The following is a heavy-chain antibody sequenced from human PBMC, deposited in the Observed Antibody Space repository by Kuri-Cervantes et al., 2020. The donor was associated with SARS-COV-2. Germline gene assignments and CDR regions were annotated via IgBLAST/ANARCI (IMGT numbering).Heavy chain of an antibody. CDR1: GYTFTSYD. CDR2: MNPNSGNT. J-gene: IGHJ4*02. V-gene: IGHV1-8*03. CDR3: AGDIREGPLDG. Sequence: ASVQVSCKASGYTFTSYDINWVRQATGQGLEWMGWMNPNSGNTGYAQKFQGRVTITRNASISTAYMELSSLRSEDTGGYYCAGDIREGPLDGWGQGTLVTVSS. D-gene: IGHD1-14*01.